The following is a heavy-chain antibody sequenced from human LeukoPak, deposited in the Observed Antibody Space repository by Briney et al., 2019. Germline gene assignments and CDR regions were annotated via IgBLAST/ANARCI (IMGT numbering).Heavy chain of an antibody. V-gene: IGHV3-30-3*01. CDR2: ISYDGSNK. CDR3: ARDGYYDFWSGYYGFDY. CDR1: GFTFSSNA. J-gene: IGHJ4*02. Sequence: PGGSLRLSCAASGFTFSSNAMHWVRQAPGKGLEWVAVISYDGSNKFYADSVKGRFTISRDNAKNSLYLQMNSLRAEDTAVYYCARDGYYDFWSGYYGFDYWGQGTLVTVS. D-gene: IGHD3-3*01.